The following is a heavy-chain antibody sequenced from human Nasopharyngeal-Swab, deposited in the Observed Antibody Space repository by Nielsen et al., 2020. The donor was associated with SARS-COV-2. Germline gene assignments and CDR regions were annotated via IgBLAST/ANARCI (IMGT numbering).Heavy chain of an antibody. CDR3: ARAPREGNAFDI. Sequence: GGSLRLYCAASGFTFSSYGMHWVRQAPGKGLEWVAVIWYDGSNKYYADSVKGRFTISRDNSKNTLYLQMNSLRAEDTAVYYCARAPREGNAFDIWGQGTMVTVSS. J-gene: IGHJ3*02. CDR2: IWYDGSNK. CDR1: GFTFSSYG. D-gene: IGHD1-26*01. V-gene: IGHV3-33*01.